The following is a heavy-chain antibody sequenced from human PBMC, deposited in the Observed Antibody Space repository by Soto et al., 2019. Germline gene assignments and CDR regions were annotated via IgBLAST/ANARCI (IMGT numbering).Heavy chain of an antibody. CDR2: MSHSGGT. J-gene: IGHJ3*02. V-gene: IGHV4-34*01. CDR1: GGSVSSGSYY. CDR3: ARVERGTATTVVDAFDI. Sequence: QVQLQPWGAGLLKPSETLSLTCAVYGGSVSSGSYYWSWIRQPPGKGLEWIGEMSHSGGTHFNPSLERRVIISVDTSKNQFSLKMSFVPAADTALYYCARVERGTATTVVDAFDIWGPGTMVTVSS. D-gene: IGHD1-1*01.